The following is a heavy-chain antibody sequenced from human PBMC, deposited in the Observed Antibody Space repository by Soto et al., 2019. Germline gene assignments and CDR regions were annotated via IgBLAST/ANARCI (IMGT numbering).Heavy chain of an antibody. CDR2: IIPICGYT. D-gene: IGHD6-25*01. J-gene: IGHJ4*02. V-gene: IGHV1-46*01. CDR1: GYTFTSYY. CDR3: AREMWTRSGPQNFFDY. Sequence: ASVKVSCKASGYTFTSYYMHWVRQAPGQGLEWMGYIIPICGYTNYAQKFQDRVIMTTDGSTSTVYMELRSLRSDDTAVYYCAREMWTRSGPQNFFDYWGQGALVTVSS.